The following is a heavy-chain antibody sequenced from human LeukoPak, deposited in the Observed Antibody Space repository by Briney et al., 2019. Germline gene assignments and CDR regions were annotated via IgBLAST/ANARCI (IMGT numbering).Heavy chain of an antibody. Sequence: SETLSLTCTVSGGSISSYYWSWIRQPAGKGLEWVGSVNYNGNTYYNPSLKSRVSISVDTSTNQFSLKLSSVTAADTSVYYCARRADYCNSITCYSTIDYWGQGTLVTVSS. V-gene: IGHV4-59*05. CDR1: GGSISSYY. CDR3: ARRADYCNSITCYSTIDY. CDR2: VNYNGNT. D-gene: IGHD2/OR15-2a*01. J-gene: IGHJ4*02.